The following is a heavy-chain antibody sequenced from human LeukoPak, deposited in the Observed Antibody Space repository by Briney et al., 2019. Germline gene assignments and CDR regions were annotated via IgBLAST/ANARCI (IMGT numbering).Heavy chain of an antibody. J-gene: IGHJ4*02. D-gene: IGHD4-17*01. CDR1: GFTFSDYF. CDR2: ISTTDII. Sequence: KPGGSLRLSCAASGFTFSDYFMSWIRQAPGKGLEWVAYISTTDIIYYADSVKGRFTISRDNAKNSLYLHMNSLRAEDTAVYYCARDAGLRFDYWGQGTLVTVSS. V-gene: IGHV3-11*04. CDR3: ARDAGLRFDY.